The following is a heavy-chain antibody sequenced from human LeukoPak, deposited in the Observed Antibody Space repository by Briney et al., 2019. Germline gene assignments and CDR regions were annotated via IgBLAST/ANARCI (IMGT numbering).Heavy chain of an antibody. CDR2: IKQDGSEK. V-gene: IGHV3-7*01. Sequence: SGGSLRLSCAASGFTLSSYWMSWVRQAPGKGLEWVANIKQDGSEKYYVDSVKGRFTISRDNAKNSLYLQMNSLRAEDTAVYYCAEGRVDRIQLWLKKDYYYYMDVWGKGTTVTVSS. CDR3: AEGRVDRIQLWLKKDYYYYMDV. CDR1: GFTLSSYW. D-gene: IGHD5-18*01. J-gene: IGHJ6*03.